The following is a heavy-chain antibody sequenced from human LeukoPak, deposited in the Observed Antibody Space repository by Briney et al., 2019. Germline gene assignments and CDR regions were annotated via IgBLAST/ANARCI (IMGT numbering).Heavy chain of an antibody. CDR2: IHTSGST. CDR3: ARVTDPRYNWLDP. Sequence: SSETLSLTCTVSGASISSYYWTWIRQPAGKGPEWIGRIHTSGSTNYNPFLKSRVNMSVDTSKNQFSLKLNSVTAADTAVYYCARVTDPRYNWLDPWGQGTLVTVSS. CDR1: GASISSYY. J-gene: IGHJ5*02. D-gene: IGHD2-21*02. V-gene: IGHV4-4*07.